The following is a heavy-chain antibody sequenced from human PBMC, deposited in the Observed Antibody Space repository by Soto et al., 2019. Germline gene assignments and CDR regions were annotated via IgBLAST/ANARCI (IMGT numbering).Heavy chain of an antibody. CDR1: GGSISSYYW. J-gene: IGHJ4*02. CDR3: ARIRPYSGSYIDY. D-gene: IGHD1-26*01. Sequence: ETLSLTCTVSGGSISSYYWSWIRQPPGKALEWLAHIFSNDEKSYSTSLKSRLTISKDTSKSQVVLTMTNMDPVDTATYYCARIRPYSGSYIDYWGQGTLVTVSS. CDR2: IFSNDEK. V-gene: IGHV2-26*01.